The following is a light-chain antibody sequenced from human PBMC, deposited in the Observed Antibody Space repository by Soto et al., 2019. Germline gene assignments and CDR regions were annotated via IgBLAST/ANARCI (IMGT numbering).Light chain of an antibody. CDR3: QQYGSSLPRT. V-gene: IGKV3-20*01. J-gene: IGKJ1*01. CDR2: DAS. Sequence: IVLTQSPGTLSLSPGERATLSCRASQSVRNNYLAWYQQKPGQAPRLLIYDASSRATDIPDRFSGSGYGSDFTLTISRLEPEDFAVYYCQQYGSSLPRTFGQGTKVETK. CDR1: QSVRNNY.